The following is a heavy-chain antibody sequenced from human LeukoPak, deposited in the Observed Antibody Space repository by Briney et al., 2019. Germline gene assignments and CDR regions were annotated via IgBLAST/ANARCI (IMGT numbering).Heavy chain of an antibody. J-gene: IGHJ4*02. CDR3: ARDIVSGSGSLDY. Sequence: GGSLRLSCAASGFTFSSYAMTWVRQTPGKGLEWVSFISGSGGSTYYADSVKGRFTISRDNSMNTLYLQMNTLGAEDTAVYYCARDIVSGSGSLDYWGQGTLVTVSS. CDR2: ISGSGGST. V-gene: IGHV3-23*01. D-gene: IGHD3-10*01. CDR1: GFTFSSYA.